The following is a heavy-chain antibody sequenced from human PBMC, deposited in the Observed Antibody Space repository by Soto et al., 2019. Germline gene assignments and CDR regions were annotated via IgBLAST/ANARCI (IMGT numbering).Heavy chain of an antibody. V-gene: IGHV3-30*18. D-gene: IGHD3-16*01. CDR1: GFTFRSYG. CDR2: ISYDGGNK. J-gene: IGHJ6*02. Sequence: GGSLRLSCAASGFTFRSYGMHWVRQAPGKGLEWVAVISYDGGNKYYPDSVKGRFTISRDNSKNTLYLQMNSLRAEDTAVYYCAKDLGRGGGNWREYGMDVWGQGTTVTVSS. CDR3: AKDLGRGGGNWREYGMDV.